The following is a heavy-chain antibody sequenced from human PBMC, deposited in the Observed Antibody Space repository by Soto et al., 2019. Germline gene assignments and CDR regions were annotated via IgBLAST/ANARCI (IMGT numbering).Heavy chain of an antibody. J-gene: IGHJ4*02. CDR1: GYSFTAYW. CDR2: IDPSDPYV. V-gene: IGHV5-10-1*01. CDR3: TRRASSSFYHFDF. D-gene: IGHD2-2*01. Sequence: PGESLKISCQASGYSFTAYWITWVRQMPGKGLEWMATIDPSDPYVDYSPSFRGHVTFSVDRSITTVYLQWNSLKASDSAMYFCTRRASSSFYHFDFWGQGALVTVSS.